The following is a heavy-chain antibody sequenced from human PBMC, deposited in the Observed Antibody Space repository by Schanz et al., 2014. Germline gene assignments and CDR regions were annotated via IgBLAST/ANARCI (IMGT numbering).Heavy chain of an antibody. V-gene: IGHV1-24*01. CDR2: FDVEDGET. CDR3: ARETTIITGGAFDV. J-gene: IGHJ6*02. D-gene: IGHD3-9*01. Sequence: QVQLVQSGSEVKKPGASVKVSCEISGYTVSALAMHWVRQAPGKGLEWLGGFDVEDGETIYAQKFQGRVTMTEDTSTETAYMELSGLRSGDTAVYYCARETTIITGGAFDVWGQGTTVTVSS. CDR1: GYTVSALA.